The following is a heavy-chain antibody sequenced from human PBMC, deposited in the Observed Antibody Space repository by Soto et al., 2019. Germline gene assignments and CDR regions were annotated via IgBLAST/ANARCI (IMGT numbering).Heavy chain of an antibody. Sequence: EVQLVESGGGLVQPGGSLRLSCAASGFTFSSYSMNWVRQAPGKGVEWVSYISSSSSTIYYADSVKGRFTISRDNAKNSLYLQMNSLRAEDTAVYYCARAKNYDYIWGSYGAFDIWGQGTMVTVSS. J-gene: IGHJ3*02. CDR3: ARAKNYDYIWGSYGAFDI. V-gene: IGHV3-48*01. D-gene: IGHD3-16*01. CDR1: GFTFSSYS. CDR2: ISSSSSTI.